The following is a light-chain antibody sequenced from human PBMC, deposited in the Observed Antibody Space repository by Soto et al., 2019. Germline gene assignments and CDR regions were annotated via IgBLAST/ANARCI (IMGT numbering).Light chain of an antibody. V-gene: IGKV3-20*01. CDR3: QQYGRPPRAT. CDR1: QSVNSRY. Sequence: EIVITQSPATLSVSPGERTTLSVRSIQSVNSRYIAWYQVKPGQAPRLLIYEASSRATGIPDRFSGGGSGTDFTLSISKVEPEDFAVYYCQQYGRPPRATFGQGTRLEIK. CDR2: EAS. J-gene: IGKJ5*01.